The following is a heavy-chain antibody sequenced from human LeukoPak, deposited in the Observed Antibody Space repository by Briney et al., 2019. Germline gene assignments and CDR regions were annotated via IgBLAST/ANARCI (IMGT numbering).Heavy chain of an antibody. CDR1: GGSFSGYY. CDR2: INHSGST. Sequence: KPSETLSLTCAVYGGSFSGYYWSWIRQPPGKGLEWIGEINHSGSTNYNPSLKSRVTISVDTSKNQFSPKLSSVTAADTAVYYCARDIAVAGYYYYGMDVWGQGTTVTVSS. CDR3: ARDIAVAGYYYYGMDV. D-gene: IGHD6-19*01. J-gene: IGHJ6*02. V-gene: IGHV4-34*01.